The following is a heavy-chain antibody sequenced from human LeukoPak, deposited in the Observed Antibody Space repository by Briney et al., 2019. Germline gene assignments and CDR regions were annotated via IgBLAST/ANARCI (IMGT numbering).Heavy chain of an antibody. CDR3: AREDVGYSSGEGMDV. CDR1: GYAFTSYD. J-gene: IGHJ6*02. Sequence: ASVKVSCKASGYAFTSYDINRVRQATGQGLEWMGWMNPNSGNTGYAQKFQGRVTMTRNTSISTAYMELSSLRSEDTAVYYCAREDVGYSSGEGMDVWGQGTTVTVSS. V-gene: IGHV1-8*01. CDR2: MNPNSGNT. D-gene: IGHD6-19*01.